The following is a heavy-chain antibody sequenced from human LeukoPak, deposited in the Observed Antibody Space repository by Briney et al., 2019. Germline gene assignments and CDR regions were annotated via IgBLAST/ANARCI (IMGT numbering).Heavy chain of an antibody. CDR2: IYYSGST. CDR3: ARMYYYDSSGYYYDY. D-gene: IGHD3-22*01. Sequence: SETLSLTCTVSGGSISSYYWSWIRQPPGKGLEWIGYIYYSGSTNYNPSLKSRVTISVDTSKNQFSLKLSSVTAADTAVYCCARMYYYDSSGYYYDYWGQGTLVTVSS. V-gene: IGHV4-59*01. J-gene: IGHJ4*02. CDR1: GGSISSYY.